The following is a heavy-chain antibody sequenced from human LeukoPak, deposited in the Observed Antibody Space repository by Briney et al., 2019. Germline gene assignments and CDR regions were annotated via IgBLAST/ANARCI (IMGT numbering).Heavy chain of an antibody. Sequence: SETLSLTCTVSGGSIYISNYFWAWIRQPPGKGLEWIGTISYSASTYYNPSLKSRVTISADTSKTQFSLKLSSVTAADTAVYYCAGGDGYNLYWGQGTLVTVSS. D-gene: IGHD5-24*01. CDR2: ISYSAST. J-gene: IGHJ4*02. V-gene: IGHV4-39*07. CDR1: GGSIYISNYF. CDR3: AGGDGYNLY.